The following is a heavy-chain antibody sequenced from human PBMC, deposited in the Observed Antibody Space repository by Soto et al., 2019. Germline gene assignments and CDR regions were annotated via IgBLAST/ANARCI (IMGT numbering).Heavy chain of an antibody. CDR3: ARAAFLRVGMDV. V-gene: IGHV1-46*01. CDR1: GYTFTSYY. Sequence: GASVKVSCKTSGYTFTSYYMHWVRQAPGQGLEWMGIINPSGGSTSYAQKFQGRVTMTRDTSTSTVYMELSSLRSEDTAVYYCARAAFLRVGMDVWGQGSTVPVSS. CDR2: INPSGGST. J-gene: IGHJ6*02. D-gene: IGHD6-13*01.